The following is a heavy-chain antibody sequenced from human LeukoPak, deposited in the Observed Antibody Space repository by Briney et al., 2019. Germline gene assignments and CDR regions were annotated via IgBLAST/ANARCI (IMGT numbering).Heavy chain of an antibody. CDR2: ISTSATRL. J-gene: IGHJ4*02. CDR3: ARVGGHCTSTSCPPPDY. V-gene: IGHV3-48*03. D-gene: IGHD2-2*01. Sequence: PGGSLRLSCAASGFIFSTYEMNWVRQAPGRGLEWVSYISTSATRLDYADSVKGRFTISRDNAKSSLFLQMNSLRAEDTAVYYCARVGGHCTSTSCPPPDYWGQGTLVTVSS. CDR1: GFIFSTYE.